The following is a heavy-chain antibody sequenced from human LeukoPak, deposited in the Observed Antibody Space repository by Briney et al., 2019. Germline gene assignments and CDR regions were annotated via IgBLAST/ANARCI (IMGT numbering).Heavy chain of an antibody. CDR3: ARTDNVLRYFDWLSGAFNWFDP. J-gene: IGHJ5*02. CDR1: GFTFSSYA. D-gene: IGHD3-9*01. CDR2: VSGSGGST. V-gene: IGHV3-23*01. Sequence: PGGSLRLSCAASGFTFSSYAMNWVRQAPGKGLEWVSAVSGSGGSTYYADSVKGRFTISRDNSKNTLYLQMNSLRAEDTAVYYCARTDNVLRYFDWLSGAFNWFDPWGQGTLVTVSS.